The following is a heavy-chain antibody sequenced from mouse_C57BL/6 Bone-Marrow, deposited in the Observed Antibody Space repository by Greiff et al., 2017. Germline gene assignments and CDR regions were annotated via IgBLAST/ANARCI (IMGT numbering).Heavy chain of an antibody. Sequence: QVQLQQPGPELVKPGASVKISCKASGYAFSSSWMNWVKQRPGQGLEWIGRIYPGDGDTNYNGKFKGKATLTVDKSSSTAYMQLSSLTSEGSAVYYYAGGYYDYGGGAWVAYGGWGTVITVTA. CDR1: GYAFSSSW. J-gene: IGHJ3*01. D-gene: IGHD2-4*01. V-gene: IGHV1-82*01. CDR2: IYPGDGDT. CDR3: AGGYYDYGGGAWVAY.